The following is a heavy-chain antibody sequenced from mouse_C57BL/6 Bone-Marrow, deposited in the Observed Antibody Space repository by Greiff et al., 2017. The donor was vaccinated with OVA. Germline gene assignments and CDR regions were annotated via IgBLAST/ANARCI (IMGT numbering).Heavy chain of an antibody. Sequence: VHVKQSGPELVKPGASVKISCKASGYSFTDYNMNWVKQSNGKSLEWIGVINPNYGTTSYNQKFKGKATLTVDQSSSTAYMQLNSLTSEDSAVYYCARSGYGNYNGLAYWGQGTLVTVSA. J-gene: IGHJ3*01. V-gene: IGHV1-39*01. CDR3: ARSGYGNYNGLAY. D-gene: IGHD2-1*01. CDR2: INPNYGTT. CDR1: GYSFTDYN.